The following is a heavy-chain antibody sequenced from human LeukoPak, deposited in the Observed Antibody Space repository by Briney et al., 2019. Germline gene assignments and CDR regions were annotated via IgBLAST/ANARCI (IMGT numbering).Heavy chain of an antibody. Sequence: ASVKVSCKASGYSFTDYAMHWVRQAPGQRLEWMGWINAANGSTKYSQKFQGRVTIIRDTSASRAYMELSSLRSEDTAVYYCAGTYYYDSSGYYPAFDYWGQGTLVTVSS. D-gene: IGHD3-22*01. J-gene: IGHJ4*02. CDR1: GYSFTDYA. CDR3: AGTYYYDSSGYYPAFDY. V-gene: IGHV1-3*01. CDR2: INAANGST.